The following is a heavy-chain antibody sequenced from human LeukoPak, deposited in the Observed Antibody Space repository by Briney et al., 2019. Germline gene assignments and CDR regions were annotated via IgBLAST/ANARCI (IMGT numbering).Heavy chain of an antibody. D-gene: IGHD6-13*01. J-gene: IGHJ4*02. CDR1: GLTVSTNY. CDR3: ARGGTIAAAGNA. V-gene: IGHV3-66*01. CDR2: IYSAGIT. Sequence: GGSLRLSCAASGLTVSTNYMTWVRQAPGKGLEWVSVIYSAGITYYADSVKGRFTISRDNAKNSLYLQMNSLRAEDTAVYYCARGGTIAAAGNAWGQGTLVTVSS.